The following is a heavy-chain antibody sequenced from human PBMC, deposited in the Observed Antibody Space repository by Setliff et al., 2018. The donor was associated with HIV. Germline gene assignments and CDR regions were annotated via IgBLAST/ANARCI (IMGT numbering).Heavy chain of an antibody. J-gene: IGHJ5*02. CDR3: ARVGTTVTTRETYKWFDP. CDR2: IHYGGGT. CDR1: GGSIRNYY. D-gene: IGHD4-17*01. Sequence: PSETLSLTCSISGGSIRNYYWVWIRPSPGKGLEWIGHIHYGGGTYYNPSLESRVSISRDTSKNQFSLNLRAVTAGDPAVYYCARVGTTVTTRETYKWFDPWGQGTLVTVSS. V-gene: IGHV4-59*01.